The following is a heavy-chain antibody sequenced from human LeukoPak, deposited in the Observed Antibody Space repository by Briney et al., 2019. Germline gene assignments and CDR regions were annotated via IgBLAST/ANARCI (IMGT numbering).Heavy chain of an antibody. V-gene: IGHV3-33*01. CDR1: GFTFSSYG. D-gene: IGHD6-13*01. Sequence: GGSLRLSCAASGFTFSSYGMHWVRQAPGKELERVAVIWYDGSNRYYADSVKGRFTISRDNSKNTLYLQMNSLRAEDTAVYYCARVRRYSSSWYYFDYWGQGTLVTVSS. CDR2: IWYDGSNR. CDR3: ARVRRYSSSWYYFDY. J-gene: IGHJ4*02.